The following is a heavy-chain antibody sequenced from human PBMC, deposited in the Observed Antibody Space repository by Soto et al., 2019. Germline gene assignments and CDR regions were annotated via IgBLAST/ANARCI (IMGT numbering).Heavy chain of an antibody. D-gene: IGHD3-10*01. V-gene: IGHV3-21*01. J-gene: IGHJ4*02. CDR2: ISSSSSYI. Sequence: EVQLVESGGGLVKPGGSLRLSCAASGFTFSSYSMNWVRQAPGKGLEWVSSISSSSSYIYYADSVKGRFTISRDNAKNSLYLQMNSLRAEDTAVYYCARAYGSGSLVDADYWGQGTLVTVSS. CDR1: GFTFSSYS. CDR3: ARAYGSGSLVDADY.